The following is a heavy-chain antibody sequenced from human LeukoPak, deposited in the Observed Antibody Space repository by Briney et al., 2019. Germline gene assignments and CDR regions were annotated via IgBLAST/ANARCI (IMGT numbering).Heavy chain of an antibody. V-gene: IGHV3-30*02. Sequence: GGSLRLSCAASGFTFSSYGMHWVRQAPGKGLEWVSFIRYDGGDKYYADSVRGRFTISRDNSKNTLYLQMNSLRAEDTAVYYCAKDLIVVVPANTWFAPWGQGTLVTVSS. CDR3: AKDLIVVVPANTWFAP. J-gene: IGHJ5*02. D-gene: IGHD2-2*01. CDR1: GFTFSSYG. CDR2: IRYDGGDK.